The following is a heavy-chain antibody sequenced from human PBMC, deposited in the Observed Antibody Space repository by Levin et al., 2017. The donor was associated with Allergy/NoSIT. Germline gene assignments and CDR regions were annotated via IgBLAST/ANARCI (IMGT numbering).Heavy chain of an antibody. CDR3: ARGPYYDFWGGANWFDP. D-gene: IGHD3-3*01. CDR1: GGSVSSGPYY. J-gene: IGHJ5*02. V-gene: IGHV4-61*01. CDR2: IYYSGNR. Sequence: SETLSLTCTVSGGSVSSGPYYWSWIRQPPGKGLEWIGYIYYSGNRNYNTCLPPPFTTSLDTSKNQFSLKLRSVTAADTAVYYCARGPYYDFWGGANWFDPWGQGKVVTVS.